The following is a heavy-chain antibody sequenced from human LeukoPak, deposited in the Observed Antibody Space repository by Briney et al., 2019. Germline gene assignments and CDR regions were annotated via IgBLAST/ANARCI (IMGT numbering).Heavy chain of an antibody. Sequence: SVKVSCKASGGTFSSYAISWVRQAPGQGLEWMGGIIPIFGTANYALKFQGRVTITADESTSTAYMELSSLRSEDTAVYYCASTLKMATTFDYWGQGTLVTVSS. J-gene: IGHJ4*02. D-gene: IGHD5-24*01. CDR3: ASTLKMATTFDY. CDR1: GGTFSSYA. V-gene: IGHV1-69*13. CDR2: IIPIFGTA.